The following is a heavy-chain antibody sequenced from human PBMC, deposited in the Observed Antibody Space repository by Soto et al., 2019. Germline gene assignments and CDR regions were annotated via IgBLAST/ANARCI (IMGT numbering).Heavy chain of an antibody. CDR1: GGSINSGYYY. D-gene: IGHD3-10*01. CDR2: IYYSGTT. CDR3: ARSGNPLVYFDC. J-gene: IGHJ4*02. Sequence: QVQLQESGPGLVQPSQTLSLTCTVSGGSINSGYYYWNWVRQYPGKGLEWIGFIYYSGTTYSNPCLRGRSIISVDASKNQFSVTLRSVTAADTAVYYCARSGNPLVYFDCWGQGTLVTVSS. V-gene: IGHV4-31*03.